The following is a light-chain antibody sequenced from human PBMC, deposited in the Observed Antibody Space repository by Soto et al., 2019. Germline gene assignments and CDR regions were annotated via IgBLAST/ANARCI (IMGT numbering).Light chain of an antibody. Sequence: EIVLTQSPATLSLSPGERATLSCRASQSVNRYFAWYQQKPGQPPRLLIYDATNRATGIPARFSGSGSGTDFTLTISSLEPEDFAVYYCQQHRNWPLTFGGGTKVEIK. V-gene: IGKV3-11*01. J-gene: IGKJ4*01. CDR3: QQHRNWPLT. CDR2: DAT. CDR1: QSVNRY.